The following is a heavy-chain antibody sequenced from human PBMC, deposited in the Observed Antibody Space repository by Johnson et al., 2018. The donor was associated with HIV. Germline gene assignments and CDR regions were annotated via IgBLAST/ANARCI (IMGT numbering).Heavy chain of an antibody. V-gene: IGHV3-11*04. Sequence: QVQLVESGGGLVKPGGSLRLSCAASGFTFSDYYMSWIRQAPGKGLEWVSYISSSGSTIYYADPVKGRFTISRDNSKSTLYLQMNSLRAEDTALYYCAKLTGYDTSGPAHKDDFDIWGQGTMVTVSS. CDR1: GFTFSDYY. D-gene: IGHD3-22*01. CDR2: ISSSGSTI. CDR3: AKLTGYDTSGPAHKDDFDI. J-gene: IGHJ3*02.